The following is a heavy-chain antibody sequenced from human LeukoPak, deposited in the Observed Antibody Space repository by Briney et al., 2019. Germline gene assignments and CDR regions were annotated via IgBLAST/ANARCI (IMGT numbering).Heavy chain of an antibody. V-gene: IGHV4-59*12. CDR1: GGSISSYY. Sequence: SETLSLTCTVSGGSISSYYWSWIRQPPGKGLEWIGYIYYSGSTNYNPSLKSRVTISVDTSKNQFSLKLSSVTAADTAVYYCARGLTRTYYYGSGSYDWFDPWGQGTLVTVSS. CDR2: IYYSGST. D-gene: IGHD3-10*01. CDR3: ARGLTRTYYYGSGSYDWFDP. J-gene: IGHJ5*02.